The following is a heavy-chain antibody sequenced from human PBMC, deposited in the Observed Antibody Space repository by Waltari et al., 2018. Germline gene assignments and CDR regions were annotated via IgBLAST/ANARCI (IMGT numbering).Heavy chain of an antibody. CDR2: IRGSGGST. J-gene: IGHJ4*02. V-gene: IGHV3-23*01. CDR1: GFTFSRFA. CDR3: AKGGGSEDY. D-gene: IGHD3-10*01. Sequence: EVQLLESGGGLVQPGGSLRLSCAASGFTFSRFAMSWVRQAPGKGLEWVSAIRGSGGSTYYADAVKGRFTISRDNSKNTLYLQMNSLRAEDTAVYYCAKGGGSEDYWGQGTLVTVSS.